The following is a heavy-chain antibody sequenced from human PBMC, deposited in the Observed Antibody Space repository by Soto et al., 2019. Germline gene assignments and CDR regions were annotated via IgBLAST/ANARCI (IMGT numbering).Heavy chain of an antibody. Sequence: ASVKVSCKASGYAFTGYYMHWVRQAPGQGLEWMGWINPNSGGTNYAQKFQGRVTMTRDTSISTAYMELSRLRSDDTAVYYCARYFLIPDRRGNCSDPWGQRTLVTASS. CDR2: INPNSGGT. V-gene: IGHV1-2*02. CDR1: GYAFTGYY. CDR3: ARYFLIPDRRGNCSDP. D-gene: IGHD6-6*01. J-gene: IGHJ5*02.